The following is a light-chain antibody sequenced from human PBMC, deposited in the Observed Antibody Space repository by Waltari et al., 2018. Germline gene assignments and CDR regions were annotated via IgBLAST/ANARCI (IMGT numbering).Light chain of an antibody. Sequence: SYELTQPPSVSVSPGQTATIPCSGDKLGDKYVCWYQKKPGQSPVVVIYQDNNRPSGIPERFSGSNSGNTATRTISGTQALDEADYYCQAWDSSTVVFGGGTKLTVL. CDR2: QDN. V-gene: IGLV3-1*01. CDR1: KLGDKY. CDR3: QAWDSSTVV. J-gene: IGLJ3*02.